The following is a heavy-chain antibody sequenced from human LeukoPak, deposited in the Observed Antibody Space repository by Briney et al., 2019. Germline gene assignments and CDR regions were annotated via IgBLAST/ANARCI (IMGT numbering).Heavy chain of an antibody. CDR3: ARIVVPPPSYYYYGMDV. D-gene: IGHD2-2*01. CDR2: ISSSGSTI. V-gene: IGHV3-48*03. Sequence: GGSLRLSCAASGFTFSSYEMNWVRQAPGKGLEWVSYISSSGSTIYYADSVKGRFTISRDNAKNSLYLQMNSLRAEDTAVYYCARIVVPPPSYYYYGMDVWAKGPRSPSP. J-gene: IGHJ6*02. CDR1: GFTFSSYE.